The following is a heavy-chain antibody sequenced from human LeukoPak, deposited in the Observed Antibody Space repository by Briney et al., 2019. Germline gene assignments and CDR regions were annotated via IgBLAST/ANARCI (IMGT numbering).Heavy chain of an antibody. CDR2: IYPGDSDT. CDR3: ARPGYSSGWYGYYFDY. J-gene: IGHJ4*02. CDR1: GYSFTSYW. Sequence: GESPKISCKGSGYSFTSYWIGWVRQMPGKGLEWMGIIYPGDSDTRYSPSFQGQVTISADKSISTAYLQWSSLKASDTAMYYCARPGYSSGWYGYYFDYWGQGTLVTVSS. D-gene: IGHD6-19*01. V-gene: IGHV5-51*01.